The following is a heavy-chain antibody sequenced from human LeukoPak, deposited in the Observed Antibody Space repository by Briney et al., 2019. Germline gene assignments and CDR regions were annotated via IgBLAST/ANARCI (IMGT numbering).Heavy chain of an antibody. J-gene: IGHJ6*03. V-gene: IGHV4-59*01. Sequence: SETLSLTCTVSGGSISSYYWSWIRQPPGKGLEWIGYIYYGGSTNYNPSIKSRVTISVDTSKSQFSLKLSSVTAADTAVYYCARETSQKGAHYMDVWGKGTTVTISS. CDR2: IYYGGST. CDR1: GGSISSYY. CDR3: ARETSQKGAHYMDV. D-gene: IGHD3-16*01.